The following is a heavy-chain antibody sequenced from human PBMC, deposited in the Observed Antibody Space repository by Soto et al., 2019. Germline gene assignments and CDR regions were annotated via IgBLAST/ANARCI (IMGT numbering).Heavy chain of an antibody. Sequence: GGSLRLSCAGSGFSFSGYSMNWVRQAPGKGLEWVSYLSKSSTTIYYADSVKGRFTITRDNARNSLYLQMNSLRAEDTAVYYCARVSLISRVFDYWGQGSLVTVSS. CDR3: ARVSLISRVFDY. V-gene: IGHV3-48*01. J-gene: IGHJ4*02. CDR1: GFSFSGYS. D-gene: IGHD2-15*01. CDR2: LSKSSTTI.